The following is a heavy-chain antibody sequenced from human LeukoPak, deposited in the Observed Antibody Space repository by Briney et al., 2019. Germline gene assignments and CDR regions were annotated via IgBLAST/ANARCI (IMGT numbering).Heavy chain of an antibody. CDR3: AIYGDYTFDY. CDR2: INHSGST. J-gene: IGHJ4*02. CDR1: GGSFSGYY. V-gene: IGHV4-34*01. D-gene: IGHD4-17*01. Sequence: MASETLSLTCAVYGGSFSGYYRSWLRQPPGKGLEWIGKINHSGSTNYNPSLKSRVTMSVDTSKNQFSLNLSSVTAADTAVYYCAIYGDYTFDYWGQGTLVTVSS.